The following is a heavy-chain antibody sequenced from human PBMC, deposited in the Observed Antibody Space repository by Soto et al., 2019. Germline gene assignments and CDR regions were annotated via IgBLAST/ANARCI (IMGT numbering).Heavy chain of an antibody. V-gene: IGHV4-59*01. J-gene: IGHJ1*01. CDR1: GGSISSYY. Sequence: QVQLQESGPGLVKPSETLSLTCTVSGGSISSYYWNWIRQPPGKGLEWIGYIYHSGSTNYNPSLKSRVTISVDTSKKQLSQKQDSVTAADTAVYYCARGPGWSDEYFQDWGEGTMITVSS. D-gene: IGHD3-3*01. CDR3: ARGPGWSDEYFQD. CDR2: IYHSGST.